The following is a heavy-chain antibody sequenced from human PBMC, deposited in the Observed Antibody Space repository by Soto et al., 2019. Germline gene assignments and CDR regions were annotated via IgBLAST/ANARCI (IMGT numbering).Heavy chain of an antibody. CDR1: GFTFTVYD. V-gene: IGHV1-2*02. D-gene: IGHD3-22*01. Sequence: ASVKVSCKXSGFTFTVYDMHWVRQAPGQGLEWMGWIAPNSGGTNYAQKFQGRVTMTRDTSVSTAFMELSRLRSDDTAVYYCAITYYYDSSGPPGLDAFDVWGHGTVVTVSS. CDR3: AITYYYDSSGPPGLDAFDV. J-gene: IGHJ3*01. CDR2: IAPNSGGT.